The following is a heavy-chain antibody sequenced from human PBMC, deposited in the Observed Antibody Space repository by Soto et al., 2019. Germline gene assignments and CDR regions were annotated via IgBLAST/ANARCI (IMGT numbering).Heavy chain of an antibody. CDR3: ARENWFFDY. J-gene: IGHJ4*02. CDR1: GFSFEIYW. V-gene: IGHV3-7*01. D-gene: IGHD3-10*01. CDR2: INPDGSGE. Sequence: EVHLVESGGGLVQPGGSLRLSCAASGFSFEIYWMGWVRQAPGKGLEWVANINPDGSGEYYLDSVKGRFTISRDNAKNSVYLQMTRLVGDDTAVYYCARENWFFDYWGQGTPVTVSS.